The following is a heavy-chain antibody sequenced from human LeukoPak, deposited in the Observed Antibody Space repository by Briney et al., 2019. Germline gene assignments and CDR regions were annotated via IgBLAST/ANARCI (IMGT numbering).Heavy chain of an antibody. V-gene: IGHV3-21*01. Sequence: PGRSLRLSCAASGFIFSDYTMNWVRQAPGKGLERVSSISSSGSYIYYADSVKGRFTISRDNVKNSLYLQMNSLRPEDTAVYYCARALYNRGWYPDYFDSWGQGTLVTVSA. CDR3: ARALYNRGWYPDYFDS. CDR2: ISSSGSYI. D-gene: IGHD6-19*01. CDR1: GFIFSDYT. J-gene: IGHJ4*02.